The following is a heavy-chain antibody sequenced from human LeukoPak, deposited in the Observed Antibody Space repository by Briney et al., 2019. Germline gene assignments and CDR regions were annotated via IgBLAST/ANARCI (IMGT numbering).Heavy chain of an antibody. CDR1: GFTFSSHG. CDR3: AGGVPAYYYYGMDV. V-gene: IGHV3-33*01. Sequence: GGSLRLSCAASGFTFSSHGMHWVRQAPGKGLEWVAVIWYDGSNKYYADSVKGRFTISRDNSKNTLYLQMNSLRAEDTAVYYCAGGVPAYYYYGMDVWGQGTTVTVSS. J-gene: IGHJ6*02. D-gene: IGHD2-2*01. CDR2: IWYDGSNK.